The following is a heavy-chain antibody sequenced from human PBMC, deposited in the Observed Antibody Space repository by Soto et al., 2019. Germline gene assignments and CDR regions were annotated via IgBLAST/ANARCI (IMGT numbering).Heavy chain of an antibody. V-gene: IGHV3-7*03. CDR3: VREGRGSFDF. D-gene: IGHD5-12*01. CDR2: IKQDGSEK. Sequence: GGSLRLSCAASGFTFITYWMTWVRQAPGKGLEWVANIKQDGSEKYYVDSVKGRFTISRDNAKNSVYLQMSSLTADDTAIYYCVREGRGSFDFWGRGTMVTVSS. J-gene: IGHJ3*01. CDR1: GFTFITYW.